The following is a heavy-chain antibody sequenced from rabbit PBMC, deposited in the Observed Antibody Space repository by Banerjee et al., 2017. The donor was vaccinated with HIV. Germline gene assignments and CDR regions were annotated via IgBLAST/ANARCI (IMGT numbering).Heavy chain of an antibody. Sequence: QSLEESGGDLVKPGASLTLTCTASGFSFSSSCYMCWVRQAPGKGLEWIACIYTGSGGTWYASWAKGRFTISKTSSTTVTLQLNSLTAADTATYFCVREDSSTYGYVDLWGQGTLVTVS. CDR3: VREDSSTYGYVDL. J-gene: IGHJ6*01. CDR1: GFSFSSSCY. CDR2: IYTGSGGT. V-gene: IGHV1S40*01. D-gene: IGHD6-1*01.